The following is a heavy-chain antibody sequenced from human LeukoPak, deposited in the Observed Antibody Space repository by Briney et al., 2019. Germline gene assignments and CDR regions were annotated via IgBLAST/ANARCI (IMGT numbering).Heavy chain of an antibody. J-gene: IGHJ4*02. D-gene: IGHD3-10*01. CDR2: ISGSGGST. CDR3: ANRHGSGTYYIGGPGYYFDY. Sequence: GGSLRLSCAASGFTFSNYAMSWVRQAPGKGPEWVSAISGSGGSTYYADSVKGRFTISRDDSKNTLYLQMSSLRAEDTAVYYCANRHGSGTYYIGGPGYYFDYWGQGTLVTVSS. CDR1: GFTFSNYA. V-gene: IGHV3-23*01.